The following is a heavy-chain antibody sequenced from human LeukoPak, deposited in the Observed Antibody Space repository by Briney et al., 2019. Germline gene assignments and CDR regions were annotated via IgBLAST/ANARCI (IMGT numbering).Heavy chain of an antibody. V-gene: IGHV3-23*01. CDR2: IGGGGTE. CDR3: ARAQGDLDY. CDR1: GFTITTYA. J-gene: IGHJ4*02. Sequence: GGSLRLSCAASGFTITTYAVNWVRQAPGKGLEWVSGIGGGGTEYYADSVKGRFIISSDSSQNLVHLQMNSLTVEDTAVYCARAQGDLDYWGQGTLVTVSS.